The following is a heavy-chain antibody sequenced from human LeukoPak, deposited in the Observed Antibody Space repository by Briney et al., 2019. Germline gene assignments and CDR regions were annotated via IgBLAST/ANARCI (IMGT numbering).Heavy chain of an antibody. D-gene: IGHD3-16*02. J-gene: IGHJ3*02. Sequence: PGGSLRLSCAASGFTFSSYAMSWVRQAPGKGLEWVSAISGSGGSTYYADSVKGRFTISRDNSKNTLYLQMNSLRAEDTAVYYCAKDIRLGELSLYLGDAFDIWGQGTMVTVSS. CDR3: AKDIRLGELSLYLGDAFDI. V-gene: IGHV3-23*01. CDR1: GFTFSSYA. CDR2: ISGSGGST.